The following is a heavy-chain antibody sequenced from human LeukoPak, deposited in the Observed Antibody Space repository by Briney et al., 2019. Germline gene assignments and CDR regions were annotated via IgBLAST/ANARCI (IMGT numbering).Heavy chain of an antibody. Sequence: SETLSLTCTVSGGSISSSSHYWGWIRQPPGKGLEWIGYIYYSGSTNYNPSLKSRVTISLDTSKNQFSLQLSSVTAADTAVYYCARGLAAPGPFDYWGQGTLVTVSS. D-gene: IGHD6-13*01. CDR2: IYYSGST. V-gene: IGHV4-39*07. CDR3: ARGLAAPGPFDY. CDR1: GGSISSSSHY. J-gene: IGHJ4*02.